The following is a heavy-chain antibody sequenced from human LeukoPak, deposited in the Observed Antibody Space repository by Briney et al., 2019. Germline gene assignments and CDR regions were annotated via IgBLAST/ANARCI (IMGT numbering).Heavy chain of an antibody. CDR3: ARADYYDSSGYRFDY. J-gene: IGHJ4*02. V-gene: IGHV4-59*01. CDR2: IYYSGST. D-gene: IGHD3-22*01. Sequence: PSETLSLTCTVSGGSISSYYWSWIRQPPGKGLERIGYIYYSGSTNYNPSLKSRVTISVDTSKNRFSLKLSSVTAADTAVYYCARADYYDSSGYRFDYWGQGTLVTVSS. CDR1: GGSISSYY.